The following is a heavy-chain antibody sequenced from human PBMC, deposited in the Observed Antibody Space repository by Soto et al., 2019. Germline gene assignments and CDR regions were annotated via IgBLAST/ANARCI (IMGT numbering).Heavy chain of an antibody. J-gene: IGHJ4*02. D-gene: IGHD3-16*01. V-gene: IGHV3-23*05. Sequence: EVQLLESGGGLVQPGGSLRLSCIASGFSFSNYAMIWVRQAPGKGPEWVSSIEISGRATYYADGVKGRFTISRDDSKNAVYLQMNSLRGEDTAVYFCAKGDGGYFDHWGQGSLVTVSS. CDR1: GFSFSNYA. CDR2: IEISGRAT. CDR3: AKGDGGYFDH.